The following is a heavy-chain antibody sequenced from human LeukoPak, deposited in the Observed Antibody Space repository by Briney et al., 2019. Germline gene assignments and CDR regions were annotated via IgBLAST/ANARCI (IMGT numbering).Heavy chain of an antibody. CDR2: IIPIFGTA. J-gene: IGHJ4*02. Sequence: ASVKVSCKASGGTFSSYAISWVRQAPGQGLEWMGGIIPIFGTANYEQKFQGRVTITADESTSTAYMELSSLRSEDTAVYYCARDQYQLLTGAFDYWGQGTLVTVSS. V-gene: IGHV1-69*13. CDR1: GGTFSSYA. D-gene: IGHD2-2*01. CDR3: ARDQYQLLTGAFDY.